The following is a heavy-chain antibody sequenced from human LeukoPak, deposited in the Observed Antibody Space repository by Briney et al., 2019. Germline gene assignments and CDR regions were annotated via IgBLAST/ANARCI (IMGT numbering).Heavy chain of an antibody. CDR3: ARDPQRITIFRVVRSRFLDI. V-gene: IGHV3-30-3*01. D-gene: IGHD3-3*01. J-gene: IGHJ3*02. Sequence: GGSLRLSCAASGFTFSSYAMHWVRQAPGKGLEWVAVISYDGSNKYYADSVKGRFTISRDNSKNTLYLQMNSLRAEDTAVYYCARDPQRITIFRVVRSRFLDIWGQGTMVTVSS. CDR1: GFTFSSYA. CDR2: ISYDGSNK.